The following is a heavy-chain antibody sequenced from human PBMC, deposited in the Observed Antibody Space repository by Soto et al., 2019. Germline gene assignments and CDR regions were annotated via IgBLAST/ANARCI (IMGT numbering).Heavy chain of an antibody. CDR3: AKGRGGSGSLTPRVDF. Sequence: EVQLLESGGGSVQPGGSLRLSCAASGFTFNNYAMTWVRQAPGKGREWDSAISGGGDTTSYADSVKGRFNVSRDGSKNTLYLQMSSLRAEDTALYYCAKGRGGSGSLTPRVDFWGQGTLVTVSS. D-gene: IGHD3-10*01. V-gene: IGHV3-23*01. J-gene: IGHJ4*02. CDR1: GFTFNNYA. CDR2: ISGGGDTT.